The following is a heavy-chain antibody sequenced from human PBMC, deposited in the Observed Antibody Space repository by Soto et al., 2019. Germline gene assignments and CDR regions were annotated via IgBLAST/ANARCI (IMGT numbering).Heavy chain of an antibody. D-gene: IGHD6-13*01. CDR2: INHSGST. CDR1: GGSFSGYY. V-gene: IGHV4-34*01. Sequence: SETLSLTCAVYGGSFSGYYWSWIRQPPGKGLEWIGEINHSGSTNYNPSLKSRVTISVDTSKNQFSLKLSSVTAADTAVYYCARTDSSSWPYNWFDPWGQGTLVTVSS. J-gene: IGHJ5*02. CDR3: ARTDSSSWPYNWFDP.